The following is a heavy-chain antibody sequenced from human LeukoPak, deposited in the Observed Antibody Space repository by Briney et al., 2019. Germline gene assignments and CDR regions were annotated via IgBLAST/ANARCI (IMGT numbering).Heavy chain of an antibody. Sequence: SETLSLTCAVYGGSFSGYYWSWIRQPPGKGLEWIGEINHSGSTNYNPSLKSRVTISVDTSKNQFSLKLSSVTAADTAVYYCARKGITMVRGVYDAFDIWGQGTMVTVSS. V-gene: IGHV4-34*01. CDR2: INHSGST. CDR3: ARKGITMVRGVYDAFDI. CDR1: GGSFSGYY. J-gene: IGHJ3*02. D-gene: IGHD3-10*01.